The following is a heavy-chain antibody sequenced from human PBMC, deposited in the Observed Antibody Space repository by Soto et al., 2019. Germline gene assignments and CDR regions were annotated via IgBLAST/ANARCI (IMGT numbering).Heavy chain of an antibody. Sequence: QVQLVQSGAEVKKPGASVKVSCKASGYTFTGYYIHWVRQAPGQGLEWMALINPNSGDTNYAQKFQGRATLTRDTSINTVYMEVTSLRFDDTAVYYCAVAGLPFEYWGQGTLVTVFS. CDR2: INPNSGDT. CDR1: GYTFTGYY. J-gene: IGHJ4*02. V-gene: IGHV1-2*02. CDR3: AVAGLPFEY. D-gene: IGHD6-19*01.